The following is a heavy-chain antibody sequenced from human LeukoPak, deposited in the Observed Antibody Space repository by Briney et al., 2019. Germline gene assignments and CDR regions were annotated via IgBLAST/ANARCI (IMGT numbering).Heavy chain of an antibody. CDR3: ARNELAYYDFWSGYFPTTSGYYGMDV. Sequence: PSETLSLTCAVYGGSFSGYYWSWIRQPPGKGLEWIGEINHSGSTNYNPSLKSRVTISVDTSKNQFSLKLSSVPAADTAVYYCARNELAYYDFWSGYFPTTSGYYGMDVWGQGTTVTVS. CDR1: GGSFSGYY. D-gene: IGHD3-3*01. CDR2: INHSGST. V-gene: IGHV4-34*01. J-gene: IGHJ6*02.